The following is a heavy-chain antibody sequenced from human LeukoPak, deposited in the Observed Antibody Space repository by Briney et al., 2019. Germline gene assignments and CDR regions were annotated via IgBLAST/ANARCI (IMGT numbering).Heavy chain of an antibody. CDR2: IHYSGST. J-gene: IGHJ4*02. CDR1: GGSVSSSSHY. V-gene: IGHV4-39*01. D-gene: IGHD1-26*01. Sequence: SETLSLTCTVSGGSVSSSSHYWGWIRQPPGKGLEWIGCIHYSGSTYYNPSLQSRLTISVDTSKSQLSLELNSVTAADTAVYYCARLSVGLPADYWGQGTLVTVSS. CDR3: ARLSVGLPADY.